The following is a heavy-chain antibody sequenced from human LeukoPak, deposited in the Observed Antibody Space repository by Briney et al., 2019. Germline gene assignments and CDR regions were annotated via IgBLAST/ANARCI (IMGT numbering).Heavy chain of an antibody. J-gene: IGHJ6*02. Sequence: SVKVSCKASGGTFSSYAISWVRQAPGQGLEWMGRIIPILGIANYAQKFKGRVTITADKSTSTAYMELSSLRSEDTAVYYCTRSLVVVAATRWLPVYGMDVWGQGTTVTVSS. CDR3: TRSLVVVAATRWLPVYGMDV. D-gene: IGHD2-15*01. CDR2: IIPILGIA. CDR1: GGTFSSYA. V-gene: IGHV1-69*04.